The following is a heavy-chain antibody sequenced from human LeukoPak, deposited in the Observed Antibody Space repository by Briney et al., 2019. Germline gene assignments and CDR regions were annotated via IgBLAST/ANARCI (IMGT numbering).Heavy chain of an antibody. CDR1: RYTLTELS. CDR3: ATVGNLYRSSWAPEFDY. CDR2: FDPEDGET. J-gene: IGHJ4*02. V-gene: IGHV1-24*01. Sequence: GASVKVTCKVSRYTLTELSMHWVRQAPGKALEWMGGFDPEDGETIYAQKFQGRVTMTEDTSTDTAYMELSSLRSEDTGVYYCATVGNLYRSSWAPEFDYWGQGTLVTVSS. D-gene: IGHD6-13*01.